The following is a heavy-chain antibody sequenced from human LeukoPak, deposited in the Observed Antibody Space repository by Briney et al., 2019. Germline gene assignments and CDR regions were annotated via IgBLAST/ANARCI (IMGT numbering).Heavy chain of an antibody. Sequence: SVKVSCKASGYAFTSYGISWVRQAPGQGLEWMGWISAYNGNTNYAQKLQGRVTMTTDTSTSTAYMELRSLRSDDTAVYYCARYRSIAVAGTGFDYWGQGTLVTVSS. V-gene: IGHV1-18*01. CDR1: GYAFTSYG. J-gene: IGHJ4*02. CDR2: ISAYNGNT. D-gene: IGHD6-19*01. CDR3: ARYRSIAVAGTGFDY.